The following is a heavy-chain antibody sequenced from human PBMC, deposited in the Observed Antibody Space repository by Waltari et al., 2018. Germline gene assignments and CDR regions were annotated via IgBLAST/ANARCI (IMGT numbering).Heavy chain of an antibody. J-gene: IGHJ6*03. Sequence: QVQLQESGPGLVKPSETLSLTCTVSGGSISSYYWSWIRQPPGKGLEGIVYIYYSGSTNYNPSLKRRVTISLDTSKNRCSLKLSSVTAADTAVYYCARRGYDFWSGYFSSYYMDVWGKGTTVTVSS. CDR3: ARRGYDFWSGYFSSYYMDV. D-gene: IGHD3-3*01. CDR2: IYYSGST. CDR1: GGSISSYY. V-gene: IGHV4-59*01.